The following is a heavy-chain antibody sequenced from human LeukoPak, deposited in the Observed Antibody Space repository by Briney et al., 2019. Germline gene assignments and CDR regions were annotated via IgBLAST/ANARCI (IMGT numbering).Heavy chain of an antibody. V-gene: IGHV3-23*01. Sequence: GGSLRLSCAAPGLTFSSHAMSWVRQAPGKGLEWVSLISGSGGTTYYADSVKGRFTISRDNSKNTLSLQMNSLRVEDTAIYYCARLSSGWYDSWGQGTLVTVFS. CDR1: GLTFSSHA. CDR2: ISGSGGTT. CDR3: ARLSSGWYDS. D-gene: IGHD6-19*01. J-gene: IGHJ5*01.